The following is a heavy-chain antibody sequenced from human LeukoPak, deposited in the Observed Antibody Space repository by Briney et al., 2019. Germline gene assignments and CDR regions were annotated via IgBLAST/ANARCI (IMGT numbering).Heavy chain of an antibody. D-gene: IGHD3-3*01. J-gene: IGHJ3*02. CDR2: INPNSGDT. CDR3: ARGHRNLLEWFQMGADAFDI. CDR1: GYTFTGYY. Sequence: GASVKVSCKASGYTFTGYYMHWVRQAPGQGLEWMGWINPNSGDTNYAQKFQGRVTMTRDTSISTAYMELSWLRSDDTAVYYCARGHRNLLEWFQMGADAFDIWGQGTMVTVSS. V-gene: IGHV1-2*02.